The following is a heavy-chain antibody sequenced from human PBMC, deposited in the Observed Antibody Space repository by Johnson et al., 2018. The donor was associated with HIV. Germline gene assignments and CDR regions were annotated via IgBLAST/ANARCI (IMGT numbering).Heavy chain of an antibody. CDR3: ARDDYRHAFDI. Sequence: EVQLVESGGGLVQPGRSLRLSCTGSGFTFGDYAMSWVRQAPGKGLEWVGFIRSEAYGGTTEDAVYVKGRFTFSRDNSKNTLYLQMNSLRAEDTAVYYCARDDYRHAFDIWGQGTMVTVSS. CDR1: GFTFGDYA. V-gene: IGHV3-49*04. CDR2: IRSEAYGGTT. J-gene: IGHJ3*02. D-gene: IGHD4-11*01.